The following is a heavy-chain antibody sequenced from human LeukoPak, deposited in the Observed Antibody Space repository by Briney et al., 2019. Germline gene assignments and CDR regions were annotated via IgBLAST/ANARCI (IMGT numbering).Heavy chain of an antibody. D-gene: IGHD1-26*01. CDR2: IYPGDSDT. CDR1: GYSFTSYW. V-gene: IGHV5-51*01. Sequence: GESLKISCKGSGYSFTSYWIGWVRQMPGKGLEWMGIIYPGDSDTRYSPSFQGQVTISADKSISTAYLQWSSLKASDTAMYYCARGEYNSGSYQEYYFDYWGQGTLVTVSP. J-gene: IGHJ4*02. CDR3: ARGEYNSGSYQEYYFDY.